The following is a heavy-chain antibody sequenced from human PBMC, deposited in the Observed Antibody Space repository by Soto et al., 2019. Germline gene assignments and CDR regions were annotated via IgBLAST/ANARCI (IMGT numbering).Heavy chain of an antibody. CDR2: IDPSDSYT. CDR1: GYSFTSYL. D-gene: IGHD3-22*01. J-gene: IGHJ4*02. V-gene: IGHV5-10-1*01. Sequence: ESLKSSGKGSGYSFTSYLISGVRQMPWKGLEWMGRIDPSDSYTNYSPSFQGHVTISADKSISTAYLQRSSLTASDTAMYYCTRDVYYSSRLPLKSLVFWRQGLLV. CDR3: TRDVYYSSRLPLKSLVF.